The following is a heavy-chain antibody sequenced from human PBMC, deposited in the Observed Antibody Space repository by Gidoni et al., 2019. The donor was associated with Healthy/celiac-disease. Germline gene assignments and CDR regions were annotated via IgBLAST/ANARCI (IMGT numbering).Heavy chain of an antibody. CDR1: GFTFSGSA. Sequence: EVQLVVSGGGLVHPGWSLNLSCAASGFTFSGSALHWVRQASGKGLEWGGRMRSKANSYETAYAASVKGRFTISRDDSKNTAYLQMNSLKTEDTAVYYCTSPVLRFLELYGYFDLWGRGTLVTVSS. D-gene: IGHD3-3*01. CDR2: MRSKANSYET. V-gene: IGHV3-73*02. CDR3: TSPVLRFLELYGYFDL. J-gene: IGHJ2*01.